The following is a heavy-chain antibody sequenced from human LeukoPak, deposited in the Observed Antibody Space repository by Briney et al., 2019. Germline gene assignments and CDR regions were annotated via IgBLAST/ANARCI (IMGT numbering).Heavy chain of an antibody. D-gene: IGHD3-3*01. CDR1: GFTFSSYW. CDR2: IKQDGSEK. J-gene: IGHJ4*02. V-gene: IGHV3-7*01. Sequence: PGGSLRLSCAASGFTFSSYWMSWVRQAPGKGLEWVANIKQDGSEKYYVDSVKGRFTISRDNAKNSLYLQMNSLRAEDTAVYYCAKTDYDFWSGYSGPDYWGQGTLVTVSS. CDR3: AKTDYDFWSGYSGPDY.